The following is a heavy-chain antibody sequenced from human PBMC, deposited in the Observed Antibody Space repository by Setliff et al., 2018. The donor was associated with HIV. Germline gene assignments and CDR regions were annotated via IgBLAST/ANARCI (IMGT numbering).Heavy chain of an antibody. CDR2: IKQDGTEK. CDR3: ARVREGYESSGFYVYYYYYMDL. Sequence: HPGGSLRLSCAASGFTSSGTWMAWVRQAPGKGPEWVANIKQDGTEKHYMDSVKGRFTISRDNADRSIYLHMNSLRVEDTAVYYCARVREGYESSGFYVYYYYYMDLWGKGTTVTVSS. J-gene: IGHJ6*03. D-gene: IGHD6-19*01. CDR1: GFTSSGTW. V-gene: IGHV3-7*01.